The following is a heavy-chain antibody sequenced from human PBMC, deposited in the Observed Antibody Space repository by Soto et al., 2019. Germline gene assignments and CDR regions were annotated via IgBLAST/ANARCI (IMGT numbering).Heavy chain of an antibody. CDR1: GGSISSYY. J-gene: IGHJ3*02. Sequence: PSETLSLTCTVSGGSISSYYWRCIRQPPGKGLEWSGYIYYSGRTNYNPSLKSRITINPDTSKNQFSLQLNSVTPEDTAVYYCARGPPDAFDIWGQGTMVTVSS. CDR3: ARGPPDAFDI. V-gene: IGHV4-59*12. CDR2: IYYSGRT.